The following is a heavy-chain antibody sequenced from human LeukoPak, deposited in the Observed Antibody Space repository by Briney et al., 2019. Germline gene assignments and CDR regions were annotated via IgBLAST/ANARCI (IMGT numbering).Heavy chain of an antibody. D-gene: IGHD6-13*01. CDR2: IYHSGST. CDR1: GYSISSGYY. V-gene: IGHV4-38-2*02. CDR3: ARDEMAAAGSNYYYYMDV. Sequence: ASETLSLTCTVSGYSISSGYYWGWIRQPPGKGLEWIGYIYHSGSTYYNPSLKSRVTISVDRSKNQFSLKLSSVTAADTAVYYCARDEMAAAGSNYYYYMDVWGKGTTVTVSS. J-gene: IGHJ6*03.